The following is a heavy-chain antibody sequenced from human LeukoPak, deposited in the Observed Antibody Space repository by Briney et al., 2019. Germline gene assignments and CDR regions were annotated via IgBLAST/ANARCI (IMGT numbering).Heavy chain of an antibody. J-gene: IGHJ3*02. Sequence: SETLSLTCTVSGGSISSYYWSWIRQPPGKGLEWIGYIYYSGSTNYNPSLKSRVTISVDTSKNQFSLKLGSVTAADTAVYYCARAEWVVVEGAFDIWGQGTMVTVSS. V-gene: IGHV4-59*01. CDR3: ARAEWVVVEGAFDI. D-gene: IGHD3-22*01. CDR1: GGSISSYY. CDR2: IYYSGST.